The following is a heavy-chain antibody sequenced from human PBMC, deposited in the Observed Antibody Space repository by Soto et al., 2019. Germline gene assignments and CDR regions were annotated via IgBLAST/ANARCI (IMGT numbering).Heavy chain of an antibody. Sequence: GESLKISCKCSGYSFTSYWIAWVRQMPGKGLEWMGIIYPGDSDTRYSPSFQGQVTISADKSITTAYLQWSSLKASDTAMYYCARRGFDRSYGLDVWGQGTTVTVSS. D-gene: IGHD3-9*01. V-gene: IGHV5-51*01. J-gene: IGHJ6*02. CDR3: ARRGFDRSYGLDV. CDR2: IYPGDSDT. CDR1: GYSFTSYW.